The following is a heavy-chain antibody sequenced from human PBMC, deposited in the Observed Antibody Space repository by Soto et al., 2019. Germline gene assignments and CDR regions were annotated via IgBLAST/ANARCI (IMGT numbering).Heavy chain of an antibody. Sequence: SETLSLTCAVYGGSFSGYYWSWIRQPPGKGLEWIGEINHSGSTNYNPSLKSRVTISVDTSKNQFSLKLSSVTAADTAVYYCARGKDSYYYYGMDVWGQGTXVTVSS. V-gene: IGHV4-34*01. CDR2: INHSGST. CDR3: ARGKDSYYYYGMDV. CDR1: GGSFSGYY. J-gene: IGHJ6*02.